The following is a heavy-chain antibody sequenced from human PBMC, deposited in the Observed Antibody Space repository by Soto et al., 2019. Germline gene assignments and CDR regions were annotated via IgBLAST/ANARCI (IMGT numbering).Heavy chain of an antibody. CDR2: IYNSGST. J-gene: IGHJ6*02. CDR3: ARIIRTLAWDGVYV. D-gene: IGHD3-10*01. Sequence: QVQLQESGPGLVKASETLSLTCTVSAASISSYYWGWIRPSPGKGLEWIWYIYNSGSTNYNPSLKSRLTMSVDTSKSQFSLKLSSVTAEETAVYYCARIIRTLAWDGVYVWGQGTRVTV. CDR1: AASISSYY. V-gene: IGHV4-59*01.